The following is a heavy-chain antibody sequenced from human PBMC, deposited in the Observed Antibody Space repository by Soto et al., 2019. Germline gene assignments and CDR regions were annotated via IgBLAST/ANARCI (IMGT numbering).Heavy chain of an antibody. V-gene: IGHV3-73*02. Sequence: EVQLVESGGGLVQPGGSLKLSCAASGFTFSGSAMHWVRQASGKGLEWVGRIRSKANSYATAYAASVKGRFTISRDDSKNTAYLQMNSLKTEDTAVYYCTSPWWASSHYYYYGMDVWGQGTTVTVSS. D-gene: IGHD2-8*02. J-gene: IGHJ6*02. CDR2: IRSKANSYAT. CDR3: TSPWWASSHYYYYGMDV. CDR1: GFTFSGSA.